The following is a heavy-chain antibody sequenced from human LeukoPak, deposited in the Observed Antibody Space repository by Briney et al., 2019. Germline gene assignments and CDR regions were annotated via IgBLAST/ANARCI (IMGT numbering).Heavy chain of an antibody. CDR2: ISAYNGNT. CDR3: ASNYDILTGYYYHLTY. Sequence: ASVKVSCKASGYTFTSYGISWVRQAPGQGLEWMGWISAYNGNTNYAQKLQGRVTMTTDTSTSTAYMELRSLRSDDTAVYYCASNYDILTGYYYHLTYWGQGTLVTVSS. V-gene: IGHV1-18*01. J-gene: IGHJ4*02. CDR1: GYTFTSYG. D-gene: IGHD3-9*01.